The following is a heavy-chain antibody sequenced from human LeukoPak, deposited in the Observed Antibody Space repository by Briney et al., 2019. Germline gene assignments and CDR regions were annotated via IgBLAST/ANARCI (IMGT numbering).Heavy chain of an antibody. CDR2: IYYSGST. CDR3: ARDGSSFDTYYYCYMDV. J-gene: IGHJ6*03. Sequence: TSETLSLTCTVSGGSISSSSYYWGWIRQPPGKGLEWIGSIYYSGSTYYNPSLKSRVTISVDTSKNQFSLKLSSVTAADTAVYYCARDGSSFDTYYYCYMDVWGKGTTVTVSS. V-gene: IGHV4-39*07. CDR1: GGSISSSSYY. D-gene: IGHD6-13*01.